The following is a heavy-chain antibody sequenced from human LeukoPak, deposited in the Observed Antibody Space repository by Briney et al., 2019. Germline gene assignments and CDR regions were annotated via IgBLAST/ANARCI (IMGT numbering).Heavy chain of an antibody. CDR1: GYTFTSYD. CDR2: MNPNSGNT. D-gene: IGHD3-3*01. Sequence: GASVKVSCKASGYTFTSYDINWVRQATGQGLEWMGWMNPNSGNTSYAQKFQGRVTITRNTSISTAYMELSSLRSEDTAVYYCASYLLTIFGVVRAFDIWGQGTMVTVSS. V-gene: IGHV1-8*03. CDR3: ASYLLTIFGVVRAFDI. J-gene: IGHJ3*02.